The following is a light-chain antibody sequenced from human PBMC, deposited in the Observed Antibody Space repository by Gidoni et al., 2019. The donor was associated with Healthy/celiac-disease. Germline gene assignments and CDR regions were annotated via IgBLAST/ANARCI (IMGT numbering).Light chain of an antibody. V-gene: IGKV1-33*01. CDR3: QQYDNLPIT. CDR2: DAS. CDR1: QDISNY. Sequence: DIQMTQSPSSLSASVGDRVTVTCQASQDISNYLNWYQQKPGKAPKLLIYDASNLETGVPSRFSGRGSGTDFTFTIGSLQPEVIATYYCQQYDNLPITFGQGTRLEIK. J-gene: IGKJ5*01.